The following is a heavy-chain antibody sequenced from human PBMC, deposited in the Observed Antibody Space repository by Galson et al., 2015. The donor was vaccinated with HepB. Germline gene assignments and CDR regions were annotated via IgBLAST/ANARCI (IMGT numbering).Heavy chain of an antibody. J-gene: IGHJ6*03. Sequence: SLRLSCAASGFTFSSYGMHWVRQAPGKGLEWVAVISYDGSNKYYADSVKGRFTISRDNSKNTLYLQMNSLRAEDTAVYYCAKEAHYSNYVSYYYYYMDVWGKGTTVTVSS. CDR2: ISYDGSNK. CDR1: GFTFSSYG. CDR3: AKEAHYSNYVSYYYYYMDV. D-gene: IGHD4-11*01. V-gene: IGHV3-30*18.